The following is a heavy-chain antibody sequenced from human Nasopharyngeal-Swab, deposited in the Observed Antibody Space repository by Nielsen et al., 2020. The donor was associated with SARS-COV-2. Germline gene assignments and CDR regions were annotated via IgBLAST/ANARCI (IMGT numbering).Heavy chain of an antibody. Sequence: GGSLRLSCAASGFTFSSYAMHWVRQAPGKGLEWVAVISYDGSNKYYADSVKGRFTISRDNSKNTLYLQMDSLRAEDTAVYYCAKDRDSGSYNPTLPWGQGTLVTVSS. CDR3: AKDRDSGSYNPTLP. CDR1: GFTFSSYA. J-gene: IGHJ4*02. V-gene: IGHV3-30-3*01. D-gene: IGHD1-26*01. CDR2: ISYDGSNK.